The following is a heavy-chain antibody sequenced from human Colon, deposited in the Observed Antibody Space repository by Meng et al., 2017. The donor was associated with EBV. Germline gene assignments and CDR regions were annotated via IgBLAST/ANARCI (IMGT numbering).Heavy chain of an antibody. CDR2: IIHGGSP. CDR1: GGSLSGAY. V-gene: IGHV4-34*12. D-gene: IGHD2-8*02. CDR3: ARRPTGIDY. J-gene: IGHJ4*02. Sequence: VQLQPWGAGLLQPSELQSLTCAVNGGSLSGAYWNWIRQPPGKGLEWIGEIIHGGSPSYNPSLKSRVTISIDTSKNQLSLMLSSVTAADTAVYYCARRPTGIDYWGQGTLVTVSS.